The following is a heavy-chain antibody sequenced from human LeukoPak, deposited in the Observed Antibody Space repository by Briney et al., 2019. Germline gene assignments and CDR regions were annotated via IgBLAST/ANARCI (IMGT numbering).Heavy chain of an antibody. Sequence: GGSLRLSCVASGFTFSAYDMNWVRQAPGKGLEWVSTINDRGIATYYADSVKRRFTISRDNSKNTLSLQVSSLRAEDTAIYYCAKGLKTAVGPYKGYHYYMDVWGKGTTVTVSS. CDR1: GFTFSAYD. V-gene: IGHV3-23*01. J-gene: IGHJ6*03. CDR3: AKGLKTAVGPYKGYHYYMDV. CDR2: INDRGIAT. D-gene: IGHD5-18*01.